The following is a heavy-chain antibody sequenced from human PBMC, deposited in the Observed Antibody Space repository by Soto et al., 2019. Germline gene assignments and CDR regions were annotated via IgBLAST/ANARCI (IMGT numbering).Heavy chain of an antibody. D-gene: IGHD6-13*01. J-gene: IGHJ5*02. CDR2: INTANGNT. CDR1: GYTFTTYA. V-gene: IGHV1-3*04. CDR3: ARGYDSSWYWFNP. Sequence: QVHLLQSGAEVKKPGASVKISCRASGYTFTTYAIHWVRQAPGHSLEWMGWINTANGNTQYAQRFQGRVTITRDTSASTAYMEVSSLTSEDTAVYYCARGYDSSWYWFNPWGQGTLVTVSS.